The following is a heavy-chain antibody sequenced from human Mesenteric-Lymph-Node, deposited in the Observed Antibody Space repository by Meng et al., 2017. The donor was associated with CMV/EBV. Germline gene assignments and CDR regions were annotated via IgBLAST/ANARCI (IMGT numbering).Heavy chain of an antibody. V-gene: IGHV1-18*01. D-gene: IGHD3-10*01. Sequence: KVSCKASGVTFSSYPISWVRQAPGQGLEWMGWINAYNGNTNYAQKFQDRVTMTTDTSTSTAYMELRSLRSDDTAVYYCARDRSNSGVWGQGTLVTVSS. J-gene: IGHJ4*02. CDR1: GVTFSSYP. CDR2: INAYNGNT. CDR3: ARDRSNSGV.